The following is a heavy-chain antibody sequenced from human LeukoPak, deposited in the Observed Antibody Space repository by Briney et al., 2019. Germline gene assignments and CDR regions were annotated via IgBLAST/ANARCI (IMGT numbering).Heavy chain of an antibody. CDR1: GFTFSSYS. CDR2: ISSSSSYI. CDR3: ARRKFGYDSSGYYFDY. Sequence: GGSLRPSCAASGFTFSSYSMNWVRQAPGKGLEWVSSISSSSSYIYYADSVKGRFTISRDNAKNSLYLQMNSLRAEDTAVYYCARRKFGYDSSGYYFDYWGQGTLVTVSS. V-gene: IGHV3-21*01. D-gene: IGHD3-22*01. J-gene: IGHJ4*02.